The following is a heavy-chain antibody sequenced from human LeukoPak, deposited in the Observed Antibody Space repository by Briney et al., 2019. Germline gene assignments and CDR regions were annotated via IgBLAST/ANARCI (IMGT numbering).Heavy chain of an antibody. CDR2: ISGSGGST. CDR1: GFTFSSYA. Sequence: GGSLRLSCAASGFTFSSYAMSWVHQAPGKGLEWVSAISGSGGSTYYADSVKSRFTISRDNSKNTLYLQMNSLRAEDTAVYYCAKGNRLRYFDWLLYLDYWGQGTLVTVSS. V-gene: IGHV3-23*01. D-gene: IGHD3-9*01. J-gene: IGHJ4*02. CDR3: AKGNRLRYFDWLLYLDY.